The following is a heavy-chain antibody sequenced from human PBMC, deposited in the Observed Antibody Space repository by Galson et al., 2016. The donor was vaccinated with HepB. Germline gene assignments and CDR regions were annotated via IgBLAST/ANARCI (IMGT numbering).Heavy chain of an antibody. V-gene: IGHV1-3*01. D-gene: IGHD3-22*01. CDR3: ARASHYDSSGHDVFDI. CDR1: GYTFTNYA. CDR2: INAGNGNT. J-gene: IGHJ3*02. Sequence: SVKVSCKASGYTFTNYAMHWVRQAPGQRLEWMGWINAGNGNTKYSQKFQGRVTITRDTSASTAYMELSSPRSEDTAVYYCARASHYDSSGHDVFDIWGQGTMVTVSS.